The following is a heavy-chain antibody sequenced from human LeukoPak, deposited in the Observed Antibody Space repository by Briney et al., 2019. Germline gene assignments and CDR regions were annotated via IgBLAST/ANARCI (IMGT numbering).Heavy chain of an antibody. CDR3: ARDREAGGFSGYYFPGPFDY. J-gene: IGHJ4*02. V-gene: IGHV1-2*02. CDR2: INPNSGGT. D-gene: IGHD3-22*01. CDR1: AYTFTGYY. Sequence: VASVKVSYKASAYTFTGYYMHWVRQAPGPGLEWMGWINPNSGGTNYAQKFQGRVTMTRDTSISTAYMELSRLRSDDTAVYYCARDREAGGFSGYYFPGPFDYWGQGTLVTVSS.